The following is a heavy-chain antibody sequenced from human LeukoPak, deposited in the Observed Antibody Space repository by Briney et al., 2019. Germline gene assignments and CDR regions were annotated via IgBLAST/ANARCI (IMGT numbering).Heavy chain of an antibody. V-gene: IGHV4-30-2*01. CDR1: GGSISSGGYS. CDR2: IYHSGST. CDR3: ASFGYWFDP. D-gene: IGHD3-3*01. Sequence: PSETLSLTCAVSGGSISSGGYSWSWIRQPPGKGLEWIGYIYHSGSTYYNPSLKSRVTISVDRSKNQFSLKLSSVTAADTAVYYCASFGYWFDPWGQGTLVTVSS. J-gene: IGHJ5*02.